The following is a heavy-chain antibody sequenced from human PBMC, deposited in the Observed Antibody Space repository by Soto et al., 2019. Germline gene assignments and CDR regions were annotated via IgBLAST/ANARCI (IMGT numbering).Heavy chain of an antibody. Sequence: SETLSLTCTVSGGSISSGGYYWSWIRQHPGKGLEWIGYIYYSGSTYYNPSLKSRVTISVDTSKNQFSLKLSSVTAADTAVYYCAREPCYYDSSPIYYFDYWGQGTLVTVSS. CDR2: IYYSGST. J-gene: IGHJ4*02. V-gene: IGHV4-31*03. D-gene: IGHD3-22*01. CDR1: GGSISSGGYY. CDR3: AREPCYYDSSPIYYFDY.